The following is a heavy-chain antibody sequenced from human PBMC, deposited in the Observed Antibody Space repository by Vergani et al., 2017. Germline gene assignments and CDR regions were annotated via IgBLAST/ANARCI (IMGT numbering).Heavy chain of an antibody. J-gene: IGHJ4*02. CDR2: IKQDGSEK. CDR3: ARVVDTAMDYYFDY. Sequence: EVQLVESGGGLVQPGRSLRLSCAASGFTFSSYWMSWVRQAPGKGLEWVANIKQDGSEKYYVDSVKGRFTISRDNAKNSLYLQMNSLRAEDTAVYYCARVVDTAMDYYFDYWGQGTLVTVSS. CDR1: GFTFSSYW. D-gene: IGHD5-18*01. V-gene: IGHV3-7*03.